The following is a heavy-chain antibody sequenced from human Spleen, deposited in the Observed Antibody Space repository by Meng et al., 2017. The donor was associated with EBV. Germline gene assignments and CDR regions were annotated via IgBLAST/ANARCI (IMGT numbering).Heavy chain of an antibody. D-gene: IGHD4-17*01. CDR2: INHSGDT. CDR3: ARGSGDYLKLDCFDP. J-gene: IGHJ5*02. Sequence: QVQLQQWGAGLLKPSETLSLTCAVYGGSLSVYYWSWIRQTPGKGLEWIGEINHSGDTVYDPSLKSRVTISIDTSKYQFSLNLTSVTAADTALYYCARGSGDYLKLDCFDPWGQGTLVTVSS. CDR1: GGSLSVYY. V-gene: IGHV4-34*01.